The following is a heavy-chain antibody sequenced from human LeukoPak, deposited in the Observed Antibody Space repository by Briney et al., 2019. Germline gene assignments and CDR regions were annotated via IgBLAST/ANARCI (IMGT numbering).Heavy chain of an antibody. CDR2: ISYDGSNK. J-gene: IGHJ6*02. Sequence: PGRSLRLSCAASGFTFSSYGMHWVRQAPGKGLEWVAVISYDGSNKYYADSVKGRFTISRDNSKNTLYLQMNSLRAEDTAVYYCAKDGDTAMVTGDYYYYGMDVWGQGTTVTVSS. CDR3: AKDGDTAMVTGDYYYYGMDV. CDR1: GFTFSSYG. V-gene: IGHV3-30*18. D-gene: IGHD5-18*01.